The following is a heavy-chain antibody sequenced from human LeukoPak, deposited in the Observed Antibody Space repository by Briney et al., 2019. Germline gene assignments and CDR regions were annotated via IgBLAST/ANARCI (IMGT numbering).Heavy chain of an antibody. V-gene: IGHV4-59*01. CDR1: GGSISSYY. Sequence: SETLSLTCTVSGGSISSYYWSLIRQPPGKGLEWIGYIYYSGSTNYNPSLKSRVTISVDTSKNQFSLKLSSVTAADTAVYYCARADSSSWYSYAFDIWGQGTMVTVSS. D-gene: IGHD6-13*01. CDR3: ARADSSSWYSYAFDI. J-gene: IGHJ3*02. CDR2: IYYSGST.